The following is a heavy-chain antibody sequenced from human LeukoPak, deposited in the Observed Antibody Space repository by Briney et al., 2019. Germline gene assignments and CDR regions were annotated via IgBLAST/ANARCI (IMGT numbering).Heavy chain of an antibody. J-gene: IGHJ4*02. CDR1: RGSISRSDYY. Sequence: SEILSLTCTVSRGSISRSDYYSGWIRQPPGKGLEWLGSIYSSGSSYYNPSLKTRSAISVDTSKTQFSLKLSSVTAADTAVYYCATLDYKYDSSGFQFDSWGQGTLVSVSS. V-gene: IGHV4-39*01. CDR2: IYSSGSS. D-gene: IGHD3-22*01. CDR3: ATLDYKYDSSGFQFDS.